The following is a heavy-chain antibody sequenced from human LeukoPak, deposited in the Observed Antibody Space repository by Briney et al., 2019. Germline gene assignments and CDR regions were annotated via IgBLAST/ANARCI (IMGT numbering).Heavy chain of an antibody. CDR3: AKVIGMTMVRGVIRFFDY. CDR1: GFAFSSYA. Sequence: GGSLRLSCAASGFAFSSYAMSWVRQAPGKGLEWVSAISGSGGSTYYADSVKGRFTISRDNSKNTLYLQMNSLRAEDTAVYYCAKVIGMTMVRGVIRFFDYWGQGTLVTVSS. V-gene: IGHV3-23*01. D-gene: IGHD3-10*01. J-gene: IGHJ4*02. CDR2: ISGSGGST.